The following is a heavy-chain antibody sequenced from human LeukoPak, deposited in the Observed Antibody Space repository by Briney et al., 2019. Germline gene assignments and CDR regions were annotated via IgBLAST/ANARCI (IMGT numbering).Heavy chain of an antibody. CDR1: GDTFSRYA. J-gene: IGHJ3*02. Sequence: SVKVSCKASGDTFSRYAISWVRHAPAQGLKWMGGIIPIFGTADYAQKFQGRVTITADESTSTAYMELSSLRSEDTAVYYCARGRPYAFDIWGQGTMVTVSS. V-gene: IGHV1-69*13. CDR2: IIPIFGTA. CDR3: ARGRPYAFDI.